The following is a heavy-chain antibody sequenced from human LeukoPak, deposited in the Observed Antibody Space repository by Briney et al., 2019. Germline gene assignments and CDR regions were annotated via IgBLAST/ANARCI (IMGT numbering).Heavy chain of an antibody. V-gene: IGHV3-21*01. CDR2: ISSSSSYI. CDR3: ARDNTVTPGY. CDR1: GFTFSSYS. D-gene: IGHD4-17*01. Sequence: PGGSLRLSCAASGFTFSSYSMDWVRQAPGKGLEWVSSISSSSSYIYYADSVKGRFTISRDNAKNSLYLQMNSLRAEDTAVYYCARDNTVTPGYWGQGTLVTVSS. J-gene: IGHJ4*02.